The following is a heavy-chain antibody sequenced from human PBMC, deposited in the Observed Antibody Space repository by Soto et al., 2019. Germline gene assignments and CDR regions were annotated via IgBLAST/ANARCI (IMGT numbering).Heavy chain of an antibody. CDR3: TMYVFHCSGGRCYGVPMDV. CDR1: GFKGSSKY. V-gene: IGHV3-66*01. D-gene: IGHD2-15*01. J-gene: IGHJ6*03. Sequence: GGPMRLSCAASGFKGSSKYMSWVRQTQGKGKEWVSLIQSGGSTYYAGCVKGRFTISRDNSENTLFLQMNSLRVEDTAVYYCTMYVFHCSGGRCYGVPMDVSGKRPTVTVSS. CDR2: IQSGGST.